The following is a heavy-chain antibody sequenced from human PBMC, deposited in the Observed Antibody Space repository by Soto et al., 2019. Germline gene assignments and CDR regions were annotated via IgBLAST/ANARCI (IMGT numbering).Heavy chain of an antibody. Sequence: SETLSLTCTVSGGSISSYYWSWIRQPPGKGLEWIGYIYYSGSTYYNPSLKSRVTISVDTSKNQFSLKLSSVTAADTAVYYCARPGIAAAGRYYYYGMDVWGQATTVTLSS. CDR1: GGSISSYY. CDR2: IYYSGST. CDR3: ARPGIAAAGRYYYYGMDV. V-gene: IGHV4-59*08. D-gene: IGHD6-13*01. J-gene: IGHJ6*02.